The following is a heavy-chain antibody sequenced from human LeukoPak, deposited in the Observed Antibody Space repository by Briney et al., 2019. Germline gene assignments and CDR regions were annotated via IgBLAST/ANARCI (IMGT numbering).Heavy chain of an antibody. V-gene: IGHV3-49*04. D-gene: IGHD6-19*01. Sequence: GGSLRLSCTASGFTFGDYAVSWVRQAPGKGLEWVGFIRSKAYGGTTEYAASVKGRFTISRDDSKSIAYLQMNSLKTEDTAVYYCTRGTAVAGTVDYFDYWGQGTLVTVSS. CDR1: GFTFGDYA. J-gene: IGHJ4*02. CDR2: IRSKAYGGTT. CDR3: TRGTAVAGTVDYFDY.